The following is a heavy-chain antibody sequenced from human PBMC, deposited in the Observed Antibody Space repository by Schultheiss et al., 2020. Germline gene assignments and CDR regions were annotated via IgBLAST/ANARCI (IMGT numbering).Heavy chain of an antibody. CDR2: ISYDGSNK. Sequence: GGSLRLSCAASGFTFSSYGMHWVRQAPGKGLEWVAVISYDGSNKYYADSVKGRFTISRDNSKNTLYLQMNSLRAEDTAVYYCARDQGSIAVAGTFDYWGQGTLVTVSS. D-gene: IGHD6-19*01. V-gene: IGHV3-30*03. J-gene: IGHJ4*02. CDR3: ARDQGSIAVAGTFDY. CDR1: GFTFSSYG.